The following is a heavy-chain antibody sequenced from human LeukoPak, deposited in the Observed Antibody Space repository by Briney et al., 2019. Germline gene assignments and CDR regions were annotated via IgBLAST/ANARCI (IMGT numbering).Heavy chain of an antibody. CDR1: GFTFSRYW. V-gene: IGHV3-74*01. CDR2: ISTDGSST. D-gene: IGHD2/OR15-2a*01. J-gene: IGHJ6*02. Sequence: GGSLRLSCAASGFTFSRYWMHWLRQAPGKGLVWVSRISTDGSSTSYADSVKGRFTISRDNGRNTLYLQMNSLRAEDTAVYYCASYLTSIPSGMDVWGQGTTVTVSS. CDR3: ASYLTSIPSGMDV.